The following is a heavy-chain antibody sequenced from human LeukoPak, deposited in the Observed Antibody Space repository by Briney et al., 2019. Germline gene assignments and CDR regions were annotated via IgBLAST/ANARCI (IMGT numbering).Heavy chain of an antibody. Sequence: SETLSLTCTVSGGSVRSSGYFWGWIRQPPGKGLEWIGTIYDSGGTYYSPSLKSRVTISADTSKNQFSLKLSSVTAADTAVYYCARRGVTGNALFDYWGQGTLVTVSS. CDR2: IYDSGGT. CDR3: ARRGVTGNALFDY. CDR1: GGSVRSSGYF. V-gene: IGHV4-39*01. D-gene: IGHD3-9*01. J-gene: IGHJ4*02.